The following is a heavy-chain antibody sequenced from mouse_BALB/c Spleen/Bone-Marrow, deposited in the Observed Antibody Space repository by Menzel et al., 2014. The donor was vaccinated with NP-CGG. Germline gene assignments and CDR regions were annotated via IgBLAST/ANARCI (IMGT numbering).Heavy chain of an antibody. CDR3: TRDRYYGNSFAY. J-gene: IGHJ3*01. CDR1: GFTFSSYT. V-gene: IGHV5-6-4*01. D-gene: IGHD2-1*01. Sequence: EVQLVESGGGLVKPGGSLKLSCAASGFTFSSYTMSWIRQTPEKRLEWVATISSGGSYTYYPDSVKGRFTISRDNAKNTLYLQTISLKSEDTAMYYCTRDRYYGNSFAYWGQGTLVTVSA. CDR2: ISSGGSYT.